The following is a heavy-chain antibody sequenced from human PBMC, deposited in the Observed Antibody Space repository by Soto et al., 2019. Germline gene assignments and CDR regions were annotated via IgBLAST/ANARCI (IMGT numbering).Heavy chain of an antibody. Sequence: PSGTLSLTCTVSGGSFSGYYWSWIRQPPGKGLEWIGYIFHSGSSNYNPSLKSRVTISVDTSKSKISLRLTSVTAADTAVYYCWRDTGLGVGHIDYWGQGTLVTVYS. CDR2: IFHSGSS. V-gene: IGHV4-59*01. CDR1: GGSFSGYY. J-gene: IGHJ4*02. D-gene: IGHD6-19*01. CDR3: WRDTGLGVGHIDY.